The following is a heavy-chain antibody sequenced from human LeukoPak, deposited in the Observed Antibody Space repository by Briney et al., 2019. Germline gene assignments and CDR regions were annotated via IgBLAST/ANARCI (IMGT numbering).Heavy chain of an antibody. CDR3: ARAGYGDSDFDY. V-gene: IGHV4-38-2*02. J-gene: IGHJ4*02. D-gene: IGHD4-17*01. Sequence: PSETLSLTCIVSAYSISSGYYWGWIRQPPGKGLEWIGSIYHSGNTYYNPSLKSRVTISVDTSKNQFSLKLNSVTAADTAVYYCARAGYGDSDFDYWGQGTLVTVSS. CDR2: IYHSGNT. CDR1: AYSISSGYY.